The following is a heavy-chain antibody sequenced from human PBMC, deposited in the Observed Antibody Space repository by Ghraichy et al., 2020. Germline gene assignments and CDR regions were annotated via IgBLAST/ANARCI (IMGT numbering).Heavy chain of an antibody. D-gene: IGHD2-15*01. J-gene: IGHJ6*02. V-gene: IGHV3-30*18. CDR3: AKDVGWCSGGSCSSIHYGLDV. CDR1: GFTFSVYG. Sequence: GGSLRLSCAASGFTFSVYGMHWVRQAPGKGLEWVAVISYGGDNKYYADSVMGRFTISRDNSNNTLYLQMNSLRTEDTAVYYCAKDVGWCSGGSCSSIHYGLDVWGQGTTVTVSS. CDR2: ISYGGDNK.